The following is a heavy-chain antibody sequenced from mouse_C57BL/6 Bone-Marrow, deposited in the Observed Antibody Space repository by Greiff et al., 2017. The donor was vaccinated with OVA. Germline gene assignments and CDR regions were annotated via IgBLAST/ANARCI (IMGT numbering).Heavy chain of an antibody. CDR1: GYTFTDYY. CDR2: INPYNGGT. Sequence: VQLKESGPVLVKPGASVKMSCKASGYTFTDYYMNWVKQSHGKSLEWIGVINPYNGGTSYNQKFKGKATLTVDKSSSTAYMELNSLTSEDSAVYYCAKVYYSNPDYWGQGTTLTVSS. CDR3: AKVYYSNPDY. J-gene: IGHJ2*01. V-gene: IGHV1-19*01. D-gene: IGHD2-5*01.